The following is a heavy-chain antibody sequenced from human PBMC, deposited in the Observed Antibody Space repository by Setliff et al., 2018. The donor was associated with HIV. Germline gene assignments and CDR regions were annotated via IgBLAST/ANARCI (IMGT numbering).Heavy chain of an antibody. D-gene: IGHD3-22*01. V-gene: IGHV4-59*01. Sequence: LSLTCTVSGGSISSYYWSWIRQPPGKGLEWIGYIYYSGSTNYNPSLKSRVTISVDTSKNQFSLKLSSVTAADTAVYYCARGGGFWYYDSSGYGGRLYYYYGMDVWGQGTTVTVSS. CDR2: IYYSGST. CDR1: GGSISSYY. CDR3: ARGGGFWYYDSSGYGGRLYYYYGMDV. J-gene: IGHJ6*02.